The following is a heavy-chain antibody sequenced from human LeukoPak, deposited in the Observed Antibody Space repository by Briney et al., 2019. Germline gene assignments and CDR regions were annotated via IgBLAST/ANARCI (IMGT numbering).Heavy chain of an antibody. CDR1: GFTFSSFT. J-gene: IGHJ4*02. CDR2: IGGGGVST. Sequence: GGSLRLSCAASGFTFSSFTMNWARQAPGKGLEWVSAIGGGGVSTFYADSVKGRFTISRDNSKNTLYLQMNSLRAEDTAVYYCAKRNYYDSSGYYYDYWGQGTLVTVSS. CDR3: AKRNYYDSSGYYYDY. V-gene: IGHV3-23*01. D-gene: IGHD3-22*01.